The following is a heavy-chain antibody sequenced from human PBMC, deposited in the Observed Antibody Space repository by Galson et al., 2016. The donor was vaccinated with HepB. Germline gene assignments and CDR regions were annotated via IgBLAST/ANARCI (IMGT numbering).Heavy chain of an antibody. CDR3: ARDGGSGLDY. J-gene: IGHJ4*02. CDR2: IYGSGST. V-gene: IGHV4-61*01. Sequence: SETLSLTCTVSGGSVSSGSYYWSWIRQPPGKGLDWIGYIYGSGSTNYNPSLKSRVTISVDTSKNQFSLKLSSVTAADTAVYYCARDGGSGLDYWGQGTLVTVSS. D-gene: IGHD3-16*01. CDR1: GGSVSSGSYY.